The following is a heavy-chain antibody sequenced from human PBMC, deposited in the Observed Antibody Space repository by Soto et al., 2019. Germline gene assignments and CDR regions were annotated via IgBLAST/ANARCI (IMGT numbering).Heavy chain of an antibody. D-gene: IGHD1-1*01. CDR3: VKDRIMATTGFYGLDV. J-gene: IGHJ6*02. V-gene: IGHV3-23*01. Sequence: GSLRLSCAASGFTFSTYAMAWVRQAPGKGLEWVSGMSASGGDTYYADSVKGRFTISRDNSKSILHLQMNSLRAEDTAVYYCVKDRIMATTGFYGLDVWGQGTTVTVSS. CDR2: MSASGGDT. CDR1: GFTFSTYA.